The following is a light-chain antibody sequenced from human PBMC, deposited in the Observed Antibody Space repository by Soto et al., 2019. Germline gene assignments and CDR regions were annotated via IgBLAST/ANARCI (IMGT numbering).Light chain of an antibody. CDR1: SSDVGGYNY. V-gene: IGLV2-14*01. CDR2: EVS. J-gene: IGLJ3*02. CDR3: SSYTSSSTLV. Sequence: QSALTQPASVSGSPGQSITISCTGTSSDVGGYNYVSWYQQHPGKAPKLMIYEVSNRPSGVSNRFSGSKSGNTASLTISGLQAEDEADYYGSSYTSSSTLVFGGGTKRTVL.